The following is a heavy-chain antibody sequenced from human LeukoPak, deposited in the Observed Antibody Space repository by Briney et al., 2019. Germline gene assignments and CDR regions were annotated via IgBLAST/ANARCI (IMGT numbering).Heavy chain of an antibody. Sequence: GGSLRLSCAASGFTFSSYAMSWVRQAPGKGLECVSSISGSGGNTFYADSVKGRFTISRDNSKNTLYLQMNSLRAEDTAAYHCAKGRNEDGDAALNYWGQGTLVTVSS. D-gene: IGHD4-17*01. CDR2: ISGSGGNT. CDR1: GFTFSSYA. V-gene: IGHV3-23*01. CDR3: AKGRNEDGDAALNY. J-gene: IGHJ4*02.